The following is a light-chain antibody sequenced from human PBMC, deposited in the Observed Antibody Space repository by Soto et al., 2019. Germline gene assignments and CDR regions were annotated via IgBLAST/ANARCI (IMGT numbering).Light chain of an antibody. CDR3: RKYNTRYG. V-gene: IGKV3D-15*01. CDR2: GAS. J-gene: IGKJ3*01. Sequence: EIVMTQSPATLSVSPGERATLSCRASQSVSSNLAWYQQKPGQAPRLLIYGASTRATGSPARFSGSGSGTECTRSISRLQSEDFAVYYCRKYNTRYGFGPGTKVDIK. CDR1: QSVSSN.